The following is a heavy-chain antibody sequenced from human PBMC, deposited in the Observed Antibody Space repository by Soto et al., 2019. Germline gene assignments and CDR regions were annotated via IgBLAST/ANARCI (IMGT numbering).Heavy chain of an antibody. J-gene: IGHJ5*01. CDR1: GVRFRTRA. Sequence: GSLRLSCAASGVRFRTRAMSWVRQAPGKGLEWVASIRPGGDSTYYADSVKGRFAVSRDNSNVTLYLQMDSLRVEDTAIYYCTTHEEGAPWAGGFDSWGQGTLVTVSS. V-gene: IGHV3-23*01. D-gene: IGHD1-26*01. CDR3: TTHEEGAPWAGGFDS. CDR2: IRPGGDST.